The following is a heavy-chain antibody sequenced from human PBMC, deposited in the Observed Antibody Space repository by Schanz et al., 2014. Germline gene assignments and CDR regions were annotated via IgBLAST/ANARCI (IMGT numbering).Heavy chain of an antibody. V-gene: IGHV3-66*04. Sequence: VHLVESGGGVVQPGRSLRLSCAASGFTVSNSYIHWVRQAPGKGLEWVSTIYSSGSTYYADSVRGRFAISRDNSKNTLYLQMNSLRVEDTAVYYCARQPGRITVSGVVSNWFDPWGQGTLVTVSS. CDR2: IYSSGST. CDR3: ARQPGRITVSGVVSNWFDP. CDR1: GFTVSNSY. D-gene: IGHD3-3*01. J-gene: IGHJ5*02.